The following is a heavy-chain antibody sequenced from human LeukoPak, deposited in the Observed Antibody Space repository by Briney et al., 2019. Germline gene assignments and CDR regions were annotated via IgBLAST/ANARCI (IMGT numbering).Heavy chain of an antibody. CDR1: GYKFTSYS. D-gene: IGHD2-2*01. CDR2: ISAYNGNT. V-gene: IGHV1-18*01. Sequence: ASVTVSCKASGYKFTSYSISWVRQAPGQGLEWMGWISAYNGNTDYAQKLQGRVTMTTDTSTSTAYLELRSLRSDDTAVYYCARDPDCISANCYFAHYDYWGQGTLVTVSS. J-gene: IGHJ4*02. CDR3: ARDPDCISANCYFAHYDY.